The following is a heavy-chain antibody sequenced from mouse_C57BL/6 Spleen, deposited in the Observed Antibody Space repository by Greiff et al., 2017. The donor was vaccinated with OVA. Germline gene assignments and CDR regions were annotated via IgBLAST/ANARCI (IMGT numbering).Heavy chain of an antibody. CDR1: GYSITSDY. Sequence: DVHLVESGPGLAKPSQTLSLTCSVTGYSITSDYWNWIRKFPGNKLEYMGYISYSGSTYYNPSLKSRISITRDTSKNQYYLQLNSVTTEDTATYYCARYDDYDAYWYFDVWGTGTTVTVSS. D-gene: IGHD2-4*01. J-gene: IGHJ1*03. CDR2: ISYSGST. CDR3: ARYDDYDAYWYFDV. V-gene: IGHV3-8*01.